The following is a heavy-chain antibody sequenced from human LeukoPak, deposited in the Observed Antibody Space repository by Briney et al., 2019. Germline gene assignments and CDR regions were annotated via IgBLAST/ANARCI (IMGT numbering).Heavy chain of an antibody. CDR3: ARPDYDILTGYGY. CDR2: ISGGGGST. CDR1: GFTFSSYA. D-gene: IGHD3-9*01. J-gene: IGHJ4*02. Sequence: GGSLRLSCAASGFTFSSYAMSWVRQAPGKGLEWVSAISGGGGSTYYADSVKGRFTISRDNSKNTLCLQMNSLRAEDTAVYYCARPDYDILTGYGYWGQGNLVTVSS. V-gene: IGHV3-23*01.